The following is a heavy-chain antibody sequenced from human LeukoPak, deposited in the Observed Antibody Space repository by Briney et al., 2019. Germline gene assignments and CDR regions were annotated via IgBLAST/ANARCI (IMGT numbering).Heavy chain of an antibody. Sequence: GGSLRLFCAASGFTFSIYAMSWVRQSPGKGLEWVSCITAGGTTTYYEDSVKGRFTISRDNSKSTLYLQMNSLSAEGTALYYCAKLYGDYKHAFPLWGQGTMVTVSS. J-gene: IGHJ3*01. CDR1: GFTFSIYA. D-gene: IGHD4-17*01. CDR3: AKLYGDYKHAFPL. CDR2: ITAGGTTT. V-gene: IGHV3-23*01.